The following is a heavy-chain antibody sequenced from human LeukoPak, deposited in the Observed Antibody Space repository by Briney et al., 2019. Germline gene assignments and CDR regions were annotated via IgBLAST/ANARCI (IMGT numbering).Heavy chain of an antibody. V-gene: IGHV4-59*01. D-gene: IGHD3-16*01. CDR2: IHYSGSS. CDR3: ARIGGIDV. Sequence: SETLSLTCTVSGDSISGYYWSWIRQPPGKGLEWIGYIHYSGSSNYSPSLKRRLTMSADTSKNQLSLKLSSVTAADTAVYYCARIGGIDVWGQGTLVTVSS. CDR1: GDSISGYY. J-gene: IGHJ5*02.